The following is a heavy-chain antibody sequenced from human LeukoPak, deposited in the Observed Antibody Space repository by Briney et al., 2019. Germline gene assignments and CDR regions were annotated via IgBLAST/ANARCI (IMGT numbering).Heavy chain of an antibody. V-gene: IGHV1-69*13. Sequence: SVKVSCKASGGTFSSYAISWVRQAPGQGLEWMGGIIPIFGTANYAQKFQGRVTITADESTSTAYMELCSLRSEDTAVYYCARDSHSSGWTGDYWGQGTLVTVSS. D-gene: IGHD6-19*01. CDR2: IIPIFGTA. CDR1: GGTFSSYA. J-gene: IGHJ4*02. CDR3: ARDSHSSGWTGDY.